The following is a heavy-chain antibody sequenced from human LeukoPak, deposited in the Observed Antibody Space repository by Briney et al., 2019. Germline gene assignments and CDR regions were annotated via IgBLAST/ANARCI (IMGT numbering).Heavy chain of an antibody. Sequence: GASVKVSCRASGGTFSSYAISWVRQAPGQGLEWMGRIIPILGVANYAQKFQGRVTITADKSTSTAYMELSSLRSEDTAVYYCASVTGDAFDIWGQGTMVTVSS. CDR3: ASVTGDAFDI. D-gene: IGHD2-21*02. CDR2: IIPILGVA. CDR1: GGTFSSYA. V-gene: IGHV1-69*04. J-gene: IGHJ3*02.